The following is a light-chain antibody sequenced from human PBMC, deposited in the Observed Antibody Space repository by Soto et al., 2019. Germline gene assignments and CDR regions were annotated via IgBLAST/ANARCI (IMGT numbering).Light chain of an antibody. CDR1: SSDVGAYNY. V-gene: IGLV2-8*01. CDR2: DVT. Sequence: QSALTQPPSASGSPGQSVTISCTGTSSDVGAYNYVSWYQQHPGKAPKLMIYDVTKRPSGVPDRFSGSKSGNTASLTVSGFEAEDEADYYCISYAGSSIWVFGGGTKLTVL. J-gene: IGLJ3*02. CDR3: ISYAGSSIWV.